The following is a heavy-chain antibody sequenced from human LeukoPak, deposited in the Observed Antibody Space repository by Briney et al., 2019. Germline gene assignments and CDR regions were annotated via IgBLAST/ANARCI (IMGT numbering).Heavy chain of an antibody. D-gene: IGHD1-26*01. V-gene: IGHV3-7*01. J-gene: IGHJ6*03. CDR2: IKQDGSEK. CDR3: ARDPYSGSYSDYYYYYMDV. Sequence: PGGSLRLSCAASRFTFSRYYMSWVRQAPGKGLEWVATIKQDGSEKYSVDSVKGRFTISRDNAKNSLYLQLNSLRAEDTAVYYCARDPYSGSYSDYYYYYMDVWGKGTTVTVSS. CDR1: RFTFSRYY.